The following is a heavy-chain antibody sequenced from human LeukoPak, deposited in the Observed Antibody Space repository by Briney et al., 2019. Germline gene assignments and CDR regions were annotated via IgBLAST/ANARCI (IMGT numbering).Heavy chain of an antibody. Sequence: GESLKTSCKGSGYSFTSYWIGWVRQMPGKGLEWMGIIYPGDSDPRYRPSFQGQVTISADKSISTAYLQWSSLKASDTAMYYCARMEGRKYYDYWGQGTLVTVSS. CDR1: GYSFTSYW. J-gene: IGHJ4*02. CDR2: IYPGDSDP. V-gene: IGHV5-51*01. CDR3: ARMEGRKYYDY. D-gene: IGHD3-3*01.